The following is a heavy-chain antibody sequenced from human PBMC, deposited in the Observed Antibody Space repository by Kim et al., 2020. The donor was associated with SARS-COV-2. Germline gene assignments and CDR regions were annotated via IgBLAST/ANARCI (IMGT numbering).Heavy chain of an antibody. Sequence: GESLKISCAASGITFTNAWMSWVRQAPGKGLEWVGRVKSKIDGGTSEYAAPVKGRFTISRDDSKRTVYLQMSGLKTEDTAFYYCTTAAPVAQFLTFWGQGTLVIVTS. D-gene: IGHD4-4*01. CDR1: GITFTNAW. CDR3: TTAAPVAQFLTF. J-gene: IGHJ4*02. CDR2: VKSKIDGGTS. V-gene: IGHV3-15*01.